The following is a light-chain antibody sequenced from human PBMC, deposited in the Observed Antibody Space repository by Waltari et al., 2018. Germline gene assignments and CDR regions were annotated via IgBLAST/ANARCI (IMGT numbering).Light chain of an antibody. V-gene: IGLV2-14*03. CDR1: SSDIGGYNY. CDR2: DVS. Sequence: QSALTQPASVSGSPGQSITISCTGTSSDIGGYNYVPWYQQAPGKAPKLIIYDVSNRPSGVSGRFSGSKSGNTASLTISGLQAEDEANYYCSSYIDSSTLELFGGGTSLTVL. J-gene: IGLJ2*01. CDR3: SSYIDSSTLEL.